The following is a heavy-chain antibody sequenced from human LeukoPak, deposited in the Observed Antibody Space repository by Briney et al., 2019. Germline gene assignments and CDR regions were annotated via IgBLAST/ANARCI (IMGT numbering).Heavy chain of an antibody. J-gene: IGHJ4*02. Sequence: SQTLSLTRAISGDSVSSNSAAWGWIRQSPSRGLEWLGRTYYRSGWYNDYALSVESRITINPDTSKNQVSLQLTSVTPEDTAVYYCSRELAWGPTNFWGQGTLVTVSS. V-gene: IGHV6-1*01. CDR3: SRELAWGPTNF. D-gene: IGHD7-27*01. CDR2: TYYRSGWYN. CDR1: GDSVSSNSAA.